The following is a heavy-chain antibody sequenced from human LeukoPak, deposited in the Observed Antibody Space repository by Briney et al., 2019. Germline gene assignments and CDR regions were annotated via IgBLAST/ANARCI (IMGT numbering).Heavy chain of an antibody. V-gene: IGHV3-74*01. D-gene: IGHD3-22*01. CDR3: ARGRPYDTSGHDWFDS. CDR1: GFTFSSYW. CDR2: INSDGSST. Sequence: GGSLRLSCAASGFTFSSYWMHWVRQAPGKGLVWVSHINSDGSSTSYADSVKGRFTISRDNAKYTLYLQMNSLRAEDTAMYYCARGRPYDTSGHDWFDSWGQGTLVTVSS. J-gene: IGHJ5*01.